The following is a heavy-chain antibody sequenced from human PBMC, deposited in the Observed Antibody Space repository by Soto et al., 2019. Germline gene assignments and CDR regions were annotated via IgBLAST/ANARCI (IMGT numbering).Heavy chain of an antibody. CDR3: ARYRREAVAGYTLDN. D-gene: IGHD6-13*01. V-gene: IGHV4-59*01. Sequence: SETLSLTCTVSGGSISSYYWSWIRQPPGKGLEWIGYIYYSGSTNYNPSLKSRVTISEDTSKSQFSLKVNSMTAADTAVYYCARYRREAVAGYTLDNWGQGILVTAPQ. CDR2: IYYSGST. CDR1: GGSISSYY. J-gene: IGHJ4*02.